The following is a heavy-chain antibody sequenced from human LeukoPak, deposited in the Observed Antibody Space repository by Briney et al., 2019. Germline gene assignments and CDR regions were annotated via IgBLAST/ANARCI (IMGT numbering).Heavy chain of an antibody. CDR1: GGSLSSGDYY. D-gene: IGHD2-2*01. V-gene: IGHV4-30-4*01. CDR3: VLGFVVVPAAYYYYYYGMDV. Sequence: PSQTLSLTCTVSGGSLSSGDYYWSWIRQPPGKGLEWFGYIYYSGSTYYNPSLKSRVTISVATSKNQFSLKLSSVTAADTAVYYCVLGFVVVPAAYYYYYYGMDVWGQGTTVTVSS. CDR2: IYYSGST. J-gene: IGHJ6*02.